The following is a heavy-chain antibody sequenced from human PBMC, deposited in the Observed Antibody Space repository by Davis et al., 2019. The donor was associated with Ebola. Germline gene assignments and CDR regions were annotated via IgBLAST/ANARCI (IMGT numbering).Heavy chain of an antibody. D-gene: IGHD5-24*01. CDR3: AGDARGWQQLVGY. CDR2: ISYDGSDK. CDR1: GFTFSYYG. J-gene: IGHJ4*02. V-gene: IGHV3-30*03. Sequence: GESLKISCAASGFTFSYYGMHWVRQAPGKGLEWVSVISYDGSDKYYADSVKGRFTISRDNSKTTWYLQMNSLRVEDTAVYYCAGDARGWQQLVGYWGQGTLVTVSS.